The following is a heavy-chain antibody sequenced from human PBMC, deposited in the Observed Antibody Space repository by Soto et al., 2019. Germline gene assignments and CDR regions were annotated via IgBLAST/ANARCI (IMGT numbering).Heavy chain of an antibody. Sequence: QVQLVQSGAEVKKPGSSVKVSCKASGGTFSSYTISWVRQAPGQGLEWMGRIIPILGIANYAQKFQGRVTITADKSTSTAYMELSSLRSEDTAVYYCASKSMAVAGTVYYYYGMDVWGQGTTVTVSS. D-gene: IGHD6-19*01. CDR3: ASKSMAVAGTVYYYYGMDV. V-gene: IGHV1-69*02. CDR2: IIPILGIA. J-gene: IGHJ6*02. CDR1: GGTFSSYT.